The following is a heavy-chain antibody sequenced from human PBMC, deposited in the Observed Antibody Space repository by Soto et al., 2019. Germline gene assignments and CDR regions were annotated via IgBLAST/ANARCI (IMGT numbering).Heavy chain of an antibody. V-gene: IGHV4-39*01. Sequence: SETLSHTCIVSAGSISSNTYYWGWIRQPQEKGLEWIGSIYYSGSPSYNPSLKSRVTISVDASKDQFSLRLSSVTAADTGVYYCARHWGRGAAGTCYNWGQGTLVTVS. CDR3: ARHWGRGAAGTCYN. J-gene: IGHJ4*02. CDR1: AGSISSNTYY. CDR2: IYYSGSP. D-gene: IGHD6-13*01.